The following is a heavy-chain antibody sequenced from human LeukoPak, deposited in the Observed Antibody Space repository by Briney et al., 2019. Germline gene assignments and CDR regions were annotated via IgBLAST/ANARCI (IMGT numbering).Heavy chain of an antibody. D-gene: IGHD6-13*01. V-gene: IGHV1-46*01. CDR2: INPSGGSP. CDR3: ASGAGYSSSWSTAEYFQH. J-gene: IGHJ1*01. CDR1: GYTFTSYY. Sequence: GGSVKVSCKASGYTFTSYYMHSVRQAPRQGLEWVGIINPSGGSPSYAQKFQGRVTMTSDTSTNTVYMELSSLRSEDTAVYYCASGAGYSSSWSTAEYFQHWGQGTLVTVSS.